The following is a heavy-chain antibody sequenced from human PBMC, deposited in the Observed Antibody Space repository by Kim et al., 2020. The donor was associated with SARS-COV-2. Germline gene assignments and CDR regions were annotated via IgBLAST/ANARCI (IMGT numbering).Heavy chain of an antibody. V-gene: IGHV1-46*01. D-gene: IGHD3-10*01. CDR3: ARGVTGASGSAWFDP. Sequence: ASVKVSCKASGYTFTSYFMHWVRQAPGQGLEWMGIINPRGGITSNAQKFRGRVTMTRDTSTSTVYMELSSLRSEDTAVYYCARGVTGASGSAWFDPWGQGTLVTVSS. J-gene: IGHJ5*02. CDR2: INPRGGIT. CDR1: GYTFTSYF.